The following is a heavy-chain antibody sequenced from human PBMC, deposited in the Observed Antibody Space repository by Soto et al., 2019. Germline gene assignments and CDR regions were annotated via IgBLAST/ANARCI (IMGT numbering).Heavy chain of an antibody. CDR2: ISPYSDDT. Sequence: QAQLVQSGAEVKKPGASVRVSCKTSGYRFSDYGISWVRQAPGQGLEWLGCISPYSDDTKYAHVVKGRVYMRKDRPTRAANMELRSLRSDYTAVYFWASGGSYVSSGSRNYHYYGMNVWGQGTAVTVSS. J-gene: IGHJ6*02. CDR3: ASGGSYVSSGSRNYHYYGMNV. D-gene: IGHD3-22*01. CDR1: GYRFSDYG. V-gene: IGHV1-18*01.